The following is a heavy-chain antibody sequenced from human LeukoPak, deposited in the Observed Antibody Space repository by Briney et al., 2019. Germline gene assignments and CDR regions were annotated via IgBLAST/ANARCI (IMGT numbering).Heavy chain of an antibody. D-gene: IGHD5/OR15-5a*01. CDR3: ARHRFVYNFDY. CDR1: GGSISSSNW. J-gene: IGHJ4*02. Sequence: SETPSLTCAVSGGSISSSNWWSWVRQPPGKGQEWIGSIYYSGSTYYNPSLKSRVTISVDTSKSQFSLKLSSVTAADTAVYYCARHRFVYNFDYWGQGTLVTVSS. CDR2: IYYSGST. V-gene: IGHV4-39*01.